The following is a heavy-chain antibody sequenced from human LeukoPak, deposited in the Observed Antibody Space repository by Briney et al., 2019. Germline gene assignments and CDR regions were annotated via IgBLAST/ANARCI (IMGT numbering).Heavy chain of an antibody. J-gene: IGHJ4*02. CDR1: GFTFSSYS. Sequence: KPGGSLRLSCAASGFTFSSYSMNWVRQAPGKGLEWVSSISSSSSYIYYADSVKGRFTISRDNAKNSLYLQMNSLRAEDTAVYYCAKDGAVAGTVVDYWGQGTLVTVSS. V-gene: IGHV3-21*01. CDR3: AKDGAVAGTVVDY. D-gene: IGHD6-19*01. CDR2: ISSSSSYI.